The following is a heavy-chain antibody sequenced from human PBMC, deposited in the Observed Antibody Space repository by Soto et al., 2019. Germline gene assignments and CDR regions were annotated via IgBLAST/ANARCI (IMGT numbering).Heavy chain of an antibody. Sequence: EVQLVESGGGLVQPGGSLRLSCAASGFTFSSNSMNWVRQALGKGLEWVSYISSSSSTIYYADSVKGRFTISRDNAKNSLYLQMNSLGDEDTAVYYWARDPPYSGSDLDDYWGQGTLVTVSS. CDR2: ISSSSSTI. J-gene: IGHJ4*02. CDR1: GFTFSSNS. CDR3: ARDPPYSGSDLDDY. D-gene: IGHD1-26*01. V-gene: IGHV3-48*02.